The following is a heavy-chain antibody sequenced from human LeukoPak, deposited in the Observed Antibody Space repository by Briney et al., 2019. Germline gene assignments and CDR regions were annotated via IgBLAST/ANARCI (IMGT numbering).Heavy chain of an antibody. CDR1: GFTFSSYS. D-gene: IGHD6-19*01. Sequence: GGSLRLSCAASGFTFSSYSMNWVRQAPGKGLEWVSSISSSSSYIYYADSVKGRFTISRDNAKNSLYLQMNSLRAEDTALYYCARIAVAGHYYGMDVWGQGTTVTVSS. CDR2: ISSSSSYI. CDR3: ARIAVAGHYYGMDV. J-gene: IGHJ6*02. V-gene: IGHV3-21*04.